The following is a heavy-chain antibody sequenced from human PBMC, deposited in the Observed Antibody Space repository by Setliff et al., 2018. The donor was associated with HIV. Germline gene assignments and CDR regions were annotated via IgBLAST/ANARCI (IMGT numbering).Heavy chain of an antibody. CDR3: ARGMIWGAYYYYMDV. V-gene: IGHV4-4*08. Sequence: NPSETLSLTCTVSGDSIRGYYWSWIRQPPGKGLEWIGYIFISGITNYNPSLKSRVTISVDSSKNQFSLHLSSVTAADTAVYYCARGMIWGAYYYYMDVWGKGTAVTVSS. CDR1: GDSIRGYY. CDR2: IFISGIT. J-gene: IGHJ6*03. D-gene: IGHD3-16*01.